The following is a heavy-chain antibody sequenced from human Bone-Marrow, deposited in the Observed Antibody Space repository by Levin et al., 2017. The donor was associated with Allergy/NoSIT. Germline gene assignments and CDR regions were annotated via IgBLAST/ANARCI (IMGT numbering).Heavy chain of an antibody. V-gene: IGHV4-30-4*01. J-gene: IGHJ4*02. CDR3: ARTEGTLLEWPAYDY. Sequence: SQTLSLTCSVSGGSIRSGDDYWSWIRQPPGEGLEWIGYISNSGSTYYNPSLKSRLPISVDTPKNQISLKLRSVTSADTAVYYCARTEGTLLEWPAYDYWGQGALVTVSS. CDR1: GGSIRSGDDY. D-gene: IGHD3-3*01. CDR2: ISNSGST.